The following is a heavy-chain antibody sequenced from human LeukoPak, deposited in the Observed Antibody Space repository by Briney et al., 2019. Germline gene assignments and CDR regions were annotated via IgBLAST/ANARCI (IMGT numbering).Heavy chain of an antibody. D-gene: IGHD2-21*01. CDR2: ISGSCGAT. J-gene: IGHJ4*02. CDR1: GFTFSSYA. V-gene: IGHV3-23*01. Sequence: GGPLRLSCAASGFTFSSYAMSWGRRAPPKGLEWVSAISGSCGATYYADYVKGRFTLSRDTSKNTLSLQMNSLRAEDAAVYYCAKEARIVTSGTEFDFWGQGTLVTVSS. CDR3: AKEARIVTSGTEFDF.